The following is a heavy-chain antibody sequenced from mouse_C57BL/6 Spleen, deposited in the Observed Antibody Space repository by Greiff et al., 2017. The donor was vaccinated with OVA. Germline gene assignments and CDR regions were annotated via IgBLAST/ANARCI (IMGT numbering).Heavy chain of an antibody. Sequence: EVKVEESGGGLVKPGGSLKLSCAASGFTFSDYGMHWVRQAPEKGLEWVAYISSGSSTIYYADTVKGRFTISRDNAKNTLFLQMTSLRSEDTAMYYCARQTIYFYFDYWGQGTTLTVSS. CDR2: ISSGSSTI. CDR1: GFTFSDYG. D-gene: IGHD1-1*01. J-gene: IGHJ2*01. V-gene: IGHV5-17*01. CDR3: ARQTIYFYFDY.